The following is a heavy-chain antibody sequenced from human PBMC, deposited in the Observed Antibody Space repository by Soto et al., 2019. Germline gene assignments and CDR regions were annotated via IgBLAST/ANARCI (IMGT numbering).Heavy chain of an antibody. D-gene: IGHD1-26*01. J-gene: IGHJ4*02. V-gene: IGHV1-8*01. CDR3: ARGVSAGVDY. CDR1: GYSFTSLD. CDR2: MQPRTGRT. Sequence: QVQLVQSGAEVREPGASVKVSCKASGYSFTSLDINWVRQTAGQGLEWMGWMQPRTGRTGYAQKFQGSVTMTRDTSITPAYLELTTLTSDDTAFYYCARGVSAGVDYWGQGTLVTVSS.